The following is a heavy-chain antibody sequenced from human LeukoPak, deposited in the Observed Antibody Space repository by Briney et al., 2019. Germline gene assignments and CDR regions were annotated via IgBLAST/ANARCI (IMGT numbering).Heavy chain of an antibody. D-gene: IGHD5-12*01. CDR2: ISSSGSTI. V-gene: IGHV3-48*03. J-gene: IGHJ3*02. CDR3: AGDRPSIVATINAFDI. CDR1: GFTFSSYE. Sequence: GGSLRLSCAASGFTFSSYEMNWVRQAPGKGLEWVSYISSSGSTIYYADSVKGRFTISRDNAKNSLYLQMNSLRAEDTAVYYCAGDRPSIVATINAFDIWGQGTMVTVSS.